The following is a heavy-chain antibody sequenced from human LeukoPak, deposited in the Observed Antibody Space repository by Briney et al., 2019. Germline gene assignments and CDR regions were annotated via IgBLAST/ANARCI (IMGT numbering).Heavy chain of an antibody. J-gene: IGHJ4*02. CDR3: ARGVWFGELFYFDY. V-gene: IGHV4-59*08. Sequence: PSETLSLTCTVSGGSISSYYWSWIRQPPGNGLEWIGYIYYSGSTNYNPSLKSRVTISVDTSKNQFSLKLSSVTAADTAVYYCARGVWFGELFYFDYWGQGTLVTVSS. D-gene: IGHD3-10*01. CDR2: IYYSGST. CDR1: GGSISSYY.